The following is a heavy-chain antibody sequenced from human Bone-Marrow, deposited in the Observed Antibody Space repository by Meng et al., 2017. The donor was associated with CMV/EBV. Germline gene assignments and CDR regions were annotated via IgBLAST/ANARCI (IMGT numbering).Heavy chain of an antibody. CDR3: RRGGADGVVVPAATNWFDP. V-gene: IGHV6-1*01. D-gene: IGHD2-2*01. J-gene: IGHJ5*02. CDR2: TYYRTKWYN. CDR1: GDSVSSNSAA. Sequence: SQTLSLTCAISGDSVSSNSAAWNWIRQSPSRGLEWLGRTYYRTKWYNDYALSVKSRITINPDTSKNQFCLQLNSGTPEDTAVYYCRRGGADGVVVPAATNWFDPWGQGTLVTVSS.